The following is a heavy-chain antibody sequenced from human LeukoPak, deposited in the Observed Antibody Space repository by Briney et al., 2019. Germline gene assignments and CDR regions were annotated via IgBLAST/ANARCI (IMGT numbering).Heavy chain of an antibody. CDR3: ASSRGQGSGSYYFDY. Sequence: SETLSLTCTVSGDSVNSGAYYWSWLRQPAGKEPEWIGRIYPLETTNYNPSLKSRVTISVDTSKNQFSLKLSSVTAADTAVYYCASSRGQGSGSYYFDYWGQGTLVTVSS. D-gene: IGHD3-10*01. CDR1: GDSVNSGAYY. CDR2: IYPLETT. J-gene: IGHJ4*02. V-gene: IGHV4-61*02.